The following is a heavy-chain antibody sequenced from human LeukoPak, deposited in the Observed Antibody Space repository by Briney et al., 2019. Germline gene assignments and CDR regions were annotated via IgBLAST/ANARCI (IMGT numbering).Heavy chain of an antibody. J-gene: IGHJ4*02. CDR2: ISGSGGST. V-gene: IGHV3-23*01. CDR1: GFTFSSYA. D-gene: IGHD6-13*01. Sequence: PGGSLRLSCAASGFTFSSYAMSWVRQAPGKGLEWVSAISGSGGSTYYADSVKGRFTISRDNSKNTLYLQMNSLRAEDTAVYYCAKDQYSSSWYKRFDYWGQGTLVTVSS. CDR3: AKDQYSSSWYKRFDY.